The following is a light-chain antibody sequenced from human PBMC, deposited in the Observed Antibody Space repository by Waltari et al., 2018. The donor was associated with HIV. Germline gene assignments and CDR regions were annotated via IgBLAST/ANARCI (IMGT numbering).Light chain of an antibody. CDR1: TSNIGSNF. J-gene: IGLJ1*01. V-gene: IGLV1-51*01. CDR3: GTWDSRRRGFA. CDR2: DNN. Sequence: QSLLTQPPSVSAAPGQRVTISCSGNTSNIGSNFVSWYQQVPGTAPKVLIYDNNKRPSGIPDRFSGTKSGTSATLGITGLQTGDGADYYCGTWDSRRRGFAFGSGTKVTVL.